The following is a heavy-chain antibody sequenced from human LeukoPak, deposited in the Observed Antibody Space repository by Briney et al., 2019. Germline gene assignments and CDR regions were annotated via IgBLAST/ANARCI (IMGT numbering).Heavy chain of an antibody. D-gene: IGHD3-22*01. V-gene: IGHV3-23*01. Sequence: GGSLRLSCAASGFTFSSYAMSWVRQAPGKGLEWVSFISPSADRTSNADSVEGRFTISRDNPRNTLYLQMNSLRDEDAAVYYCAIMHGYYDGSGYWVQWGQGTLVTVSS. J-gene: IGHJ4*02. CDR3: AIMHGYYDGSGYWVQ. CDR2: ISPSADRT. CDR1: GFTFSSYA.